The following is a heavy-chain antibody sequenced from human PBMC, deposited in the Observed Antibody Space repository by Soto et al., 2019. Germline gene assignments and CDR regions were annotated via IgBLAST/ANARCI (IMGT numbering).Heavy chain of an antibody. Sequence: SETLSLTCTVSGGSISSYYWSWIRQPPGKGLEWIGYIYYSGSTNYNPSLKSRVTISVDTSKNQFSLKLSSVTAADTAVYYCARDRDSSGWYAYHDYWGQGTLVTVSS. CDR3: ARDRDSSGWYAYHDY. CDR1: GGSISSYY. D-gene: IGHD6-19*01. CDR2: IYYSGST. V-gene: IGHV4-59*01. J-gene: IGHJ4*02.